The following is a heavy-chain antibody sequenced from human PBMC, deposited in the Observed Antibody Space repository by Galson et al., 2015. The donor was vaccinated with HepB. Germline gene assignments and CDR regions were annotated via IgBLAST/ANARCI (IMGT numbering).Heavy chain of an antibody. CDR3: ARLSSWSAADYYYGIDV. D-gene: IGHD6-6*01. CDR1: SSSISGYY. V-gene: IGHV4-59*01. Sequence: ETLSLTCTVSSSSISGYYWSWIRKPPGKGLECIGYIYYSGSTNYNPYLKSLVIISVDTSKNQFSLKLRSVTAADTAVYYCARLSSWSAADYYYGIDVWGQGTTVTVSS. J-gene: IGHJ6*02. CDR2: IYYSGST.